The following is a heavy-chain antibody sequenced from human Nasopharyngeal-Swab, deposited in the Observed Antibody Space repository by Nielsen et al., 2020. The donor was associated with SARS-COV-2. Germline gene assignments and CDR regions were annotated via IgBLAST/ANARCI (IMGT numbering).Heavy chain of an antibody. J-gene: IGHJ3*02. CDR3: ARLWDDYNQGNAFDI. V-gene: IGHV3-20*01. CDR2: INWNGGGT. Sequence: GESLKISCAASGFAFDDYGMSWVRQAPGKGLEWVCAINWNGGGTGYADSVKGRFTVSRDNAKNFLYLQMNSLRAEDTALYHCARLWDDYNQGNAFDIWGQGTMVGVSS. CDR1: GFAFDDYG. D-gene: IGHD5-24*01.